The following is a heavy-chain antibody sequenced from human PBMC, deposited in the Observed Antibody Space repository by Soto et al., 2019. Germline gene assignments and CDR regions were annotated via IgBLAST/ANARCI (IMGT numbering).Heavy chain of an antibody. CDR2: IGTAGDT. CDR1: GFTFSSYD. D-gene: IGHD3-10*01. CDR3: ARGTYGSGSFWFDP. Sequence: GGSLRLSCAASGFTFSSYDMHWVRQATGKGLEWVSAIGTAGDTYCPGSVKGRFTISRENAKNSLYLQMNSLRAGDTAVYYCARGTYGSGSFWFDPWGQGTLVTVSS. J-gene: IGHJ5*02. V-gene: IGHV3-13*01.